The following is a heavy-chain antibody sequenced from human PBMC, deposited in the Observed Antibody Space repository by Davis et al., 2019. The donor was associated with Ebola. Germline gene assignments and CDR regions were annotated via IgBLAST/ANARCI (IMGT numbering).Heavy chain of an antibody. V-gene: IGHV3-30*03. CDR1: GFTFSSYG. J-gene: IGHJ6*02. CDR3: AREGFYFYGMDV. D-gene: IGHD2/OR15-2a*01. CDR2: ISYDGSNK. Sequence: GGSLRLSCAASGFTFSSYGMHWVRQAPGKGLEWVAVISYDGSNKYYADSVKGRFTISRDNSKNTLYLQMNSLRAEDTAVYYCAREGFYFYGMDVWGQGTTVTVSS.